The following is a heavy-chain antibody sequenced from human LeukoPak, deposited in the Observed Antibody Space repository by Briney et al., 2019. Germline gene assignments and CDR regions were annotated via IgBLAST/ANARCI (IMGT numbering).Heavy chain of an antibody. D-gene: IGHD5-18*01. CDR3: ARDSYSYGYGGFDY. J-gene: IGHJ4*02. CDR2: IYSTGNT. V-gene: IGHV4-30-4*01. Sequence: SQTLCLTCTVSGGSISSGDRYGSWIRQSPGKGLEWVRYIYSTGNTYYNPSLKSRVIISVDTSQRQCSLELYSVTAADTAVYYCARDSYSYGYGGFDYWGQGILVTVSS. CDR1: GGSISSGDRY.